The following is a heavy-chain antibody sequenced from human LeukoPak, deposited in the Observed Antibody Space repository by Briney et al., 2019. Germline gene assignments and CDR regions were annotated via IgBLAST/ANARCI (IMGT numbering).Heavy chain of an antibody. D-gene: IGHD3-16*02. CDR1: GFTFSTYG. CDR3: ARGFELITFGGAIGKLNWFDS. Sequence: PGGSLRLSCAASGFTFSTYGIHWVRQAPGKGLEWLADNWYDGTNKFYADSVQGRFTISRDDSKNTVYLQMSSLRAEDTAVYYCARGFELITFGGAIGKLNWFDSWGQGTLVTVSS. CDR2: NWYDGTNK. V-gene: IGHV3-33*01. J-gene: IGHJ5*01.